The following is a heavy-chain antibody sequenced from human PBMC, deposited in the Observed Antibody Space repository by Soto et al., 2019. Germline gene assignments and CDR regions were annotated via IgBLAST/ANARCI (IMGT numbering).Heavy chain of an antibody. V-gene: IGHV3-23*01. J-gene: IGHJ4*02. D-gene: IGHD3-10*01. CDR1: GFTFSSYA. CDR2: ISGSDGRT. Sequence: GGSLRLSCAASGFTFSSYAMSWVRQAPGKGLEWVSTISGSDGRTYSTDSVKGRFTISRDNSRNTAYLQMNSLRIEDTAVYYCAKGVSQYTPLALFDYWGRGTLVTVSS. CDR3: AKGVSQYTPLALFDY.